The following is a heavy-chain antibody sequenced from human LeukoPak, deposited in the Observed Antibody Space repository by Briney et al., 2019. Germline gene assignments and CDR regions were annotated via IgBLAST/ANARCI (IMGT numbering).Heavy chain of an antibody. CDR2: IKQDGSEK. V-gene: IGHV3-7*01. Sequence: GGSLRLSCAASGFTFSSYALTWVRQAPGKGLEWVANIKQDGSEKYYVDSVKGRFTISRDNAKNSLYLQMNSLRAEDTAVYYCASGGSCFDYWGQGTLVTVSS. CDR1: GFTFSSYA. D-gene: IGHD2-15*01. CDR3: ASGGSCFDY. J-gene: IGHJ4*02.